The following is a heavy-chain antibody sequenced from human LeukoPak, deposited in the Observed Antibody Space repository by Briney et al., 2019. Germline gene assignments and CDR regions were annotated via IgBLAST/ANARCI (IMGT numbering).Heavy chain of an antibody. CDR3: ARTVTTGSNYYYYGMDV. V-gene: IGHV1-18*01. D-gene: IGHD4-11*01. Sequence: GASVKVSCKTSGYTFTNYGIFWVRQAPGQGLEWMGWISADNGDTNYAQKFQGRVTMTRDTSASTAYMELSSLRSEDTAVYYCARTVTTGSNYYYYGMDVWGQGTTVTVSS. CDR1: GYTFTNYG. CDR2: ISADNGDT. J-gene: IGHJ6*02.